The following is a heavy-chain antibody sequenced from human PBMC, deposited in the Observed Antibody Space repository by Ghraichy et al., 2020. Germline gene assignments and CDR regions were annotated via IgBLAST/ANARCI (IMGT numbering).Heavy chain of an antibody. D-gene: IGHD1-7*01. CDR1: GGSISSYY. CDR2: IYTSGST. CDR3: ARGRWNSNTYYYYGMDV. J-gene: IGHJ6*02. V-gene: IGHV4-4*07. Sequence: SETLSLTCTVSGGSISSYYWSWIRQPAGKGLEWIGRIYTSGSTNYNPSLKSRVTMSVDTSKNQFSLKLSSVTAADTAVYYCARGRWNSNTYYYYGMDVWGQGTTVTVSS.